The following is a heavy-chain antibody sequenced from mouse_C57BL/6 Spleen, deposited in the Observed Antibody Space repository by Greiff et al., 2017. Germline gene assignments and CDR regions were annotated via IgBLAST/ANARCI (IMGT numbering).Heavy chain of an antibody. J-gene: IGHJ2*01. V-gene: IGHV1-59*01. CDR3: AREGYGSSYDY. Sequence: VQLQQPGAELVRPGTSVKLSCKASGYTFTSYWMHWVKQRPGQGLEWIGVIDPSDSYTNYNQKFKGKATLTVDTSSSTAYMQLSSLTSEDSAVYYCAREGYGSSYDYWGQGTTLTVSS. D-gene: IGHD1-1*01. CDR2: IDPSDSYT. CDR1: GYTFTSYW.